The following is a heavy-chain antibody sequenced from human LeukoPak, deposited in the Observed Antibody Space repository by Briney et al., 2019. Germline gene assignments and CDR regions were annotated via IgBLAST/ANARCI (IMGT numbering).Heavy chain of an antibody. CDR3: ARDRAGTVDY. J-gene: IGHJ4*02. Sequence: SQTLSPTCTVSGASISRGDYYWSWIRQPPGNGLEWIGYIYYSGSTYYNPSLKSRVTISVDTSTNQFSLELSSVTAADTAVYYCARDRAGTVDYWGQGTLVTVSS. CDR1: GASISRGDYY. D-gene: IGHD6-19*01. V-gene: IGHV4-30-4*08. CDR2: IYYSGST.